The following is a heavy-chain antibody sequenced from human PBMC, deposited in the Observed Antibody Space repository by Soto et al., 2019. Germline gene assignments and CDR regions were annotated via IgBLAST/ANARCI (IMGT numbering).Heavy chain of an antibody. CDR1: GGSISSGDYY. J-gene: IGHJ4*02. V-gene: IGHV4-30-4*01. Sequence: SETLSLTCTVSGGSISSGDYYWSCIRQPPGKGLEWIGYIYYSGSTYYNPSLKSRVTISVDTSKNQFSLKLSSVTAADTAVYYCARVSAYYYYDSSGYYHYFDYWGQGTLVTVSS. CDR2: IYYSGST. D-gene: IGHD3-22*01. CDR3: ARVSAYYYYDSSGYYHYFDY.